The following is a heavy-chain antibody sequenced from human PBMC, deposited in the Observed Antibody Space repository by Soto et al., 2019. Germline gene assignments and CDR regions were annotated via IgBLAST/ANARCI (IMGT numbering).Heavy chain of an antibody. CDR2: INSDGSST. V-gene: IGHV3-74*01. Sequence: EVQLVESGGGLVQPGGSLRLSCAASGFTVSSYWMYWVRQAPGKGLVWVSRINSDGSSTSYADSVKGRFTISRDNAKNTLYLQMNSLRAEDKAVYYCARDGSGSYYVVAFDIWGQGTMVTVSS. CDR3: ARDGSGSYYVVAFDI. CDR1: GFTVSSYW. J-gene: IGHJ3*02. D-gene: IGHD1-26*01.